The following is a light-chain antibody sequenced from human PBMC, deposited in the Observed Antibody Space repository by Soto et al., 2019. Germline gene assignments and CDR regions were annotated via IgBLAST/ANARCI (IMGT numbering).Light chain of an antibody. V-gene: IGLV2-23*02. CDR2: EVT. CDR1: SSDVGTYDL. J-gene: IGLJ1*01. Sequence: QSVLTQPASVSGSPGQSITISCTGTSSDVGTYDLVSWYQHHPGKAPQLLIYEVTRRPSGVSNRFSGSKSDNTASLTISGLQAEDESDYYCCSYGSSSSPWIFGTGTKLTVL. CDR3: CSYGSSSSPWI.